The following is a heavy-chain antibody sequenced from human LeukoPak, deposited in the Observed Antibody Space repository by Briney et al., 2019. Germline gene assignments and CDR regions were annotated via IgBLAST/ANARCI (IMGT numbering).Heavy chain of an antibody. CDR3: ARGELGDSSGFSFFDY. CDR1: RGTFSSYG. V-gene: IGHV1-69*05. J-gene: IGHJ4*02. CDR2: VIAIFGRV. D-gene: IGHD3-22*01. Sequence: SVKVSCKASRGTFSSYGISRVRQAPGQGLEWMGGVIAIFGRVKYGQKFQGRATITTDESTSTAYMELSSLTSEDTGVYYCARGELGDSSGFSFFDYWGRGTLVTVSS.